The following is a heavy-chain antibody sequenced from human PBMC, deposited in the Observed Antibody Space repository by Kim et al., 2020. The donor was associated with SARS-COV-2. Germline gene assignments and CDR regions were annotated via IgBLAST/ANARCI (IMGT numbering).Heavy chain of an antibody. J-gene: IGHJ4*02. CDR2: ISGDGGST. D-gene: IGHD3-22*01. V-gene: IGHV3-43*02. CDR1: GFTFDDYA. CDR3: AKVGAVRAWGYYDSSGSFDY. Sequence: GGSLRLSCAASGFTFDDYAMHWVRQAPGKGLEWVSLISGDGGSTYYADSVKGRFTISRDNSKNSLYLQMNSLRTEDTALYYCAKVGAVRAWGYYDSSGSFDYWGQGTLVTVSS.